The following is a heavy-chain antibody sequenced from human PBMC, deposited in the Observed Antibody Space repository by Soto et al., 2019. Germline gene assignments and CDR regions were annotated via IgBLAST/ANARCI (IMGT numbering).Heavy chain of an antibody. Sequence: PGESLKISCKGSGYSFTSYWIGWVRQMPGKGLEWMGIIYPGDSDTRYSPSFQGQVTISADKSISTAYLQWSSLKASDTAMYYCAIRYPTIAVAGANAFDIWGQGTTVTVSS. V-gene: IGHV5-51*01. D-gene: IGHD6-19*01. CDR1: GYSFTSYW. J-gene: IGHJ3*02. CDR3: AIRYPTIAVAGANAFDI. CDR2: IYPGDSDT.